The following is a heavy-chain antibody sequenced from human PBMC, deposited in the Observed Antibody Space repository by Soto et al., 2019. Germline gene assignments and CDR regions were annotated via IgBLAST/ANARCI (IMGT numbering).Heavy chain of an antibody. CDR1: GLTFNNYA. D-gene: IGHD3-10*01. CDR2: IRGGGVTT. Sequence: EVQLLESGGGLVQPGGSLRLSCAASGLTFNNYAMTWFRQAPGKGLEWVSAIRGGGVTTSYADSVKGRFTVSRDGSKNTLYLQMSSLRAEDTALYYCAKGRGGSGSLTPRVDFWGQGTLVTVSS. J-gene: IGHJ4*02. V-gene: IGHV3-23*01. CDR3: AKGRGGSGSLTPRVDF.